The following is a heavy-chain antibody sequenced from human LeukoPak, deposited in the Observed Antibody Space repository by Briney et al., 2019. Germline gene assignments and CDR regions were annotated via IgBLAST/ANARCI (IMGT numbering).Heavy chain of an antibody. CDR3: AKYSRPPSIDY. CDR2: ISGSGGTT. Sequence: GGSLRLSCAASGFTFNTYAMSWVRQAPGKGLEWVSAISGSGGTTYYADSVKGRFTISGDNSKNTLYLQMNSLRADDTAVYYCAKYSRPPSIDYWGQGTLVTVSS. V-gene: IGHV3-23*01. J-gene: IGHJ4*02. CDR1: GFTFNTYA. D-gene: IGHD6-13*01.